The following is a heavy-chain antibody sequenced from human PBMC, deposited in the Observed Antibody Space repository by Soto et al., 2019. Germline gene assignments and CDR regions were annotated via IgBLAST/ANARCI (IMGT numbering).Heavy chain of an antibody. Sequence: GESLKISCKGSGYSFTNYWISWVRQMPGKGLEWMGRIDPSDSYTNYSPSFQGHVTISADKSISTAYLQWSSLKASDTAMYYCARIGAARTPLYYYYGMDVWGQGTTVTVSS. CDR2: IDPSDSYT. D-gene: IGHD6-6*01. J-gene: IGHJ6*02. CDR1: GYSFTNYW. CDR3: ARIGAARTPLYYYYGMDV. V-gene: IGHV5-10-1*01.